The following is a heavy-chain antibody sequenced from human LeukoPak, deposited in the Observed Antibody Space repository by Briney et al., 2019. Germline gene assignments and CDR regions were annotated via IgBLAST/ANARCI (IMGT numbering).Heavy chain of an antibody. J-gene: IGHJ4*02. CDR2: ISAYNGNT. D-gene: IGHD3-16*01. V-gene: IGHV1-18*01. CDR1: GYTFTSYG. CDR3: ARHQGGRDGYWFDF. Sequence: ASVKVSCKASGYTFTSYGISWVRPAPGQGLEWMGWISAYNGNTNYAHQLQGRVTMTTDASTRTAYMERRSLRSDDTAVFYCARHQGGRDGYWFDFWGQGTLVTVSS.